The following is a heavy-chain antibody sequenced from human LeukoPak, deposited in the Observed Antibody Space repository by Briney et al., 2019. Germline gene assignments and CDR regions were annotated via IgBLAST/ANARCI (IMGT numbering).Heavy chain of an antibody. J-gene: IGHJ6*02. D-gene: IGHD3-10*01. V-gene: IGHV3-21*01. CDR2: ISGSSSSI. Sequence: GGSLRLSCAASGFTFSSYSLNWVRQAPGKGLEWVSSISGSSSSIYYADSVKGRFTISRDNAKNSLYLQMNSLRAEDTAVCYCAIGSTVLLWFGELLDVWGQGTTVTVSS. CDR3: AIGSTVLLWFGELLDV. CDR1: GFTFSSYS.